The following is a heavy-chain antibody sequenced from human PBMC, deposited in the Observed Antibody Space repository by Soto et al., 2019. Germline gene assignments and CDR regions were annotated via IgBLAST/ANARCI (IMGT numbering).Heavy chain of an antibody. CDR1: GGTVSSSYI. V-gene: IGHV1-69*04. D-gene: IGHD2-2*01. J-gene: IGHJ3*02. CDR2: ITPILGIA. Sequence: PVKVSCKASGGTVSSSYIISWVRHAPGQGLEWMGRITPILGIANYPQKFQDRVTITADKSTSTVYMDLSRLRSEDTAVYFCARDLRYCISSSCYSASDIWGQGTMVTVSS. CDR3: ARDLRYCISSSCYSASDI.